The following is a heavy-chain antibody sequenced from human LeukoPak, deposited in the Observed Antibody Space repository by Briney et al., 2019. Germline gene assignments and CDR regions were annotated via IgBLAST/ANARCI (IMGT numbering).Heavy chain of an antibody. D-gene: IGHD2-15*01. J-gene: IGHJ6*03. CDR1: GGSITRYY. V-gene: IGHV4-4*07. CDR2: IYGNGTT. Sequence: SETLSLTCAVSGGSITRYYWSWIRQPAGRGLERIGRIYGNGTTFYNPSLKSRVPVSVDTSKNEVFLKLNSVTAADTAVYYCARDPGSYLYYYMDVWGKGATVTVSS. CDR3: ARDPGSYLYYYMDV.